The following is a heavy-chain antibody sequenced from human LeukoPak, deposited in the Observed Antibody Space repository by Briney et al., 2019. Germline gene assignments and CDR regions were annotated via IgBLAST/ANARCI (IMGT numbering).Heavy chain of an antibody. D-gene: IGHD2-2*02. CDR2: LIPIFGNA. CDR3: AMLSWRDCSSTSCYIGWFDP. Sequence: GASVKVFCKASGGTFSSYAISWVRQARGQGLEWVGGLIPIFGNAIYAEKLQDRDTITTDESTTTAYMELSSLISEDTAVHYCAMLSWRDCSSTSCYIGWFDPWGQRTLVTVSS. J-gene: IGHJ5*02. V-gene: IGHV1-69*05. CDR1: GGTFSSYA.